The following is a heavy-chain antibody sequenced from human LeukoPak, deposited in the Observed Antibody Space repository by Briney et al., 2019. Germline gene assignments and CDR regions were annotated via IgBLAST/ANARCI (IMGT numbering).Heavy chain of an antibody. D-gene: IGHD5-18*01. CDR1: GFTFSSYG. Sequence: GGSLRLSCAASGFTFSSYGMHWVRQAPGKGLEWVAVIWYDGSNKYYADSVKGRFTISRDNSKNSLYLQMNSLRTEDTALYYCAKERGGRGYSYGQYFDYWGQGTLVTVSS. V-gene: IGHV3-33*03. J-gene: IGHJ4*02. CDR3: AKERGGRGYSYGQYFDY. CDR2: IWYDGSNK.